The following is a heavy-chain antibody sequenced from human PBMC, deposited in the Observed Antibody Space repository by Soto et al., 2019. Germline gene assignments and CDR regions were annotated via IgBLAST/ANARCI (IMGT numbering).Heavy chain of an antibody. CDR2: IIPIFGTA. Sequence: QVQLVQSGAEVKKPGSSVKVSCKASGGTFSSYAISWVRQAPGQGLEWMGGIIPIFGTANYAQKFQGRVTITADESTSTAYMELSSLRSEDTAVYYCARDHRRLGEFLAYYYYYGMDVWGQGTTVTVSS. V-gene: IGHV1-69*01. D-gene: IGHD3-10*01. CDR3: ARDHRRLGEFLAYYYYYGMDV. CDR1: GGTFSSYA. J-gene: IGHJ6*02.